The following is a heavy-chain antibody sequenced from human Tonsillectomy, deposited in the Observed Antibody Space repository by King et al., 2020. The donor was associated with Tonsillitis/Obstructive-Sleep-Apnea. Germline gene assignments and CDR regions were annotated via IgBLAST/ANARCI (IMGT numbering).Heavy chain of an antibody. Sequence: QLVQSGGGVVQPGRSLRLSCAASGFTFSSYAMHWVRQAPGKGLEWVAVISYDGSNKYYADSVKGRFTISRDNSKNTLYLQVNSLRAEDTAVYYCARVRYSGYDFDYWGQGTLVTVSS. CDR3: ARVRYSGYDFDY. J-gene: IGHJ4*02. CDR2: ISYDGSNK. D-gene: IGHD5-12*01. CDR1: GFTFSSYA. V-gene: IGHV3-30*01.